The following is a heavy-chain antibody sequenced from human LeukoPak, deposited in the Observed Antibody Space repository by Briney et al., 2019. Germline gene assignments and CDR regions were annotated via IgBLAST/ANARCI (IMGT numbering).Heavy chain of an antibody. CDR3: ARGVVAAAGRTFAF. D-gene: IGHD6-13*01. J-gene: IGHJ1*01. CDR2: IYNSGST. Sequence: SETRSLTCAVYGGSFSGYYWSWIRQPPGKGLEWIGYIYNSGSTNYNPSLKSRVTISLDTSKNQFSLKLSSVTAADTAVYYCARGVVAAAGRTFAFWGQGPLVPASS. V-gene: IGHV4-34*11. CDR1: GGSFSGYY.